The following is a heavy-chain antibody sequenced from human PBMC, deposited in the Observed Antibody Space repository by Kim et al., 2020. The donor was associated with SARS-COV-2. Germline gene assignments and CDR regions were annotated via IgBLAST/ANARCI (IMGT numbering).Heavy chain of an antibody. D-gene: IGHD3-16*02. CDR1: GYSLTSYW. V-gene: IGHV5-10-1*01. J-gene: IGHJ3*02. Sequence: GESLKISCKGSGYSLTSYWISWVRQMPGKGLEWMGRIDPTDSYTNYSPSFQGHVTISADKSISTAYLQWSSLKASDTAIYYCARRKIMITFGGVIVHDAFDIWGQGTMVTVSS. CDR3: ARRKIMITFGGVIVHDAFDI. CDR2: IDPTDSYT.